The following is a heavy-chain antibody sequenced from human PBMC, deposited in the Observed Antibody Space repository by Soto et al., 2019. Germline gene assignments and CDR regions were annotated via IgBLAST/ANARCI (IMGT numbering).Heavy chain of an antibody. D-gene: IGHD3-3*01. CDR2: INPDGGST. CDR1: GYTFTSYY. J-gene: IGHJ4*02. V-gene: IGHV1-46*01. Sequence: QVQLVQSGAEVKKPGASVMVSCKASGYTFTSYYMHWVRQAPGQGLEWMGIINPDGGSTRYAQKFHGRVTMTRDTSTSTFYMELSSLRSEDTAVYYCAKAPRGGVIITTYSAHIDYWGQGALVTVSS. CDR3: AKAPRGGVIITTYSAHIDY.